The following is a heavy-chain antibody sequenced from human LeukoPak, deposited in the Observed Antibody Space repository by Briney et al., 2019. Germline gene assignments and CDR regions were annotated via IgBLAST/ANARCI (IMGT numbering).Heavy chain of an antibody. V-gene: IGHV3-48*03. Sequence: GGSLRLSXAASGFTFSSYEMNWVRQAPGKGLEWVSYISSSGSTIYYADSVKGRFTISRDNAKNSLYLQMNSLRAEDTAVYCCARGIAVAGTVQDWGQGTLVTVSS. CDR1: GFTFSSYE. CDR2: ISSSGSTI. J-gene: IGHJ4*02. CDR3: ARGIAVAGTVQD. D-gene: IGHD6-19*01.